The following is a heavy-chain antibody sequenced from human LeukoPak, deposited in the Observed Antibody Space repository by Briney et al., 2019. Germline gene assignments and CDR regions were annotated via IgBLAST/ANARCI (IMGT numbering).Heavy chain of an antibody. Sequence: PSETLSLTCTVSSGSISSYFWTWIRQPAGKGLEWIGRIYSSGSTNYNPSLKSRVIMSVDKSKNQLSLKLSSVTAADTAVYYCAREDSAAYCSSTNCYGFDYWGQGTLVTVSS. CDR1: SGSISSYF. CDR3: AREDSAAYCSSTNCYGFDY. CDR2: IYSSGST. D-gene: IGHD2-2*01. J-gene: IGHJ4*02. V-gene: IGHV4-4*07.